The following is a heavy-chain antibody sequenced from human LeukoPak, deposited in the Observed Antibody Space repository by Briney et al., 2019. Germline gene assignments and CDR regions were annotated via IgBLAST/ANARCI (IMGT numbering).Heavy chain of an antibody. CDR1: GXTFSSHW. Sequence: GGSLRLSCAASGXTFSSHWMHWVRQAPGKGLVWVSRINSDGSSTSYADSVKGRFTISRDNAKNTLYVQMNSLRAEDTAVYYCARVAYSSSWYIDYWGQGTLVTVSS. CDR2: INSDGSST. CDR3: ARVAYSSSWYIDY. D-gene: IGHD6-13*01. J-gene: IGHJ4*02. V-gene: IGHV3-74*01.